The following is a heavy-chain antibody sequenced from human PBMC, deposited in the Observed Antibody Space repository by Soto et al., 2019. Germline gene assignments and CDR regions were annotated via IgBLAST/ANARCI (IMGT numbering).Heavy chain of an antibody. Sequence: NLQGRLTMTTDTSTSTAYMELRSLRSDDTAVYYCARDWFGVDYWGQGTLVTVSS. V-gene: IGHV1-18*01. CDR3: ARDWFGVDY. D-gene: IGHD3-16*01. J-gene: IGHJ4*02.